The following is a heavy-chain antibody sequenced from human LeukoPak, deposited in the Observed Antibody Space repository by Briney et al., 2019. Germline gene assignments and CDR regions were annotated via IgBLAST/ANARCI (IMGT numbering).Heavy chain of an antibody. CDR3: ARRRVVRGVPPSYYSDY. J-gene: IGHJ4*02. CDR1: GYTFTSFG. CDR2: ISAYNGNT. Sequence: ASVKVSCKASGYTFTSFGISWVRQAPGQGLEWMGWISAYNGNTNYAQKLQGRVTMTTDTSTSTAYMELRSLRSDDTAVYYCARRRVVRGVPPSYYSDYWGQGTLVTVSS. V-gene: IGHV1-18*01. D-gene: IGHD3-10*01.